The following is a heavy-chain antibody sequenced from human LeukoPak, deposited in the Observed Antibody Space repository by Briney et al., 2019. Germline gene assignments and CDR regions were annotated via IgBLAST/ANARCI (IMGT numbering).Heavy chain of an antibody. J-gene: IGHJ4*02. D-gene: IGHD6-13*01. Sequence: GGSLRLSCAASGFTFSSYAMSWVRQAPGKGLEWVSAISGSGGSTYYADSVKGRFTISRDNAKNSLYLQMNSLRAEDTAVYYCARGWEAAAGFDYWGQGTLVTVSS. V-gene: IGHV3-23*01. CDR3: ARGWEAAAGFDY. CDR2: ISGSGGST. CDR1: GFTFSSYA.